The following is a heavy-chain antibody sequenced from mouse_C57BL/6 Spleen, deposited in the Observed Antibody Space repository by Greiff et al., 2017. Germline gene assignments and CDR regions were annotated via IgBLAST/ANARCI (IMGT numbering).Heavy chain of an antibody. Sequence: EVQLQQSGAELVKPGASVKLSCTASGFTFTGYYMHWVKQRTEQGLEWIGRIDPEGGKTNNAPKFKGKATITADTSSNTAYLQLSSLTSEDAAVYCGARDYNGSGLDYWGQGTTLTVSS. J-gene: IGHJ2*01. D-gene: IGHD1-1*01. CDR3: ARDYNGSGLDY. CDR2: IDPEGGKT. V-gene: IGHV14-2*01. CDR1: GFTFTGYY.